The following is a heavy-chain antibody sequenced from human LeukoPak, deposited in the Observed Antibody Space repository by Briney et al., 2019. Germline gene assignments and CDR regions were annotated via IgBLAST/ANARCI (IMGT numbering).Heavy chain of an antibody. CDR3: ARGTPYGDGYAL. D-gene: IGHD5-24*01. Sequence: KPSETLSLTCTVSGGSIIINNFYWAWIRQPPGKGLEWIGSIYYSGTTYYNPSLKSRVAISVDMSKNQFSLKLSSVTAADTAVYYCARGTPYGDGYALWGQGTLVTVSS. CDR1: GGSIIINNFY. CDR2: IYYSGTT. V-gene: IGHV4-39*07. J-gene: IGHJ4*02.